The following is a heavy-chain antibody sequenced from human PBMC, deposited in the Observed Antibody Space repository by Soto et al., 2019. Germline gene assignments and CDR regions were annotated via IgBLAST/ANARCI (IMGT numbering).Heavy chain of an antibody. D-gene: IGHD4-17*01. CDR3: ARDTAGYDY. V-gene: IGHV4-4*02. CDR2: IYHIGRT. Sequence: SETRSLTWAVCGGSISRSTCWSWVRQPPGKGLPWIGEIYHIGRTHHNPSRNSRATKSVDNSKNQFSLKLSAVTAAAPAVYDCARDTAGYDYWGQGTLVTVSS. CDR1: GGSISRSTC. J-gene: IGHJ4*02.